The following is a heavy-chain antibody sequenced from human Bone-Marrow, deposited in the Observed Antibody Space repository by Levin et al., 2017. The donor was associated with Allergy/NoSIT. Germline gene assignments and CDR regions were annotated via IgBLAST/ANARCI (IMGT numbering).Heavy chain of an antibody. CDR3: AREAYGDITAFDL. V-gene: IGHV3-30*04. Sequence: GGSLRLSCAASGFTFSRNAMHWVRQAPGKGLVWLAFISYDGSKTDYTESVKGRFTISRDNSMNTLYLQMSSLRADDTAVYYCAREAYGDITAFDLWGQGTVVTVS. CDR2: ISYDGSKT. J-gene: IGHJ3*01. CDR1: GFTFSRNA. D-gene: IGHD4-17*01.